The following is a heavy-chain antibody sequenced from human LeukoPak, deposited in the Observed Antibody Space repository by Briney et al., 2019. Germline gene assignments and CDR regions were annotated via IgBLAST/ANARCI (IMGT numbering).Heavy chain of an antibody. J-gene: IGHJ3*02. Sequence: SETLSLTCTVSGGSISSYYWSWIRQPPGKGLEWIGYIYYSGSTNYNPSLKSRVTISVDTSKNQFSLKLSSATAADTAVYYCASPQYINSGSYLNHDAFDIWGQGTMVTVSS. V-gene: IGHV4-59*08. CDR3: ASPQYINSGSYLNHDAFDI. D-gene: IGHD1-26*01. CDR1: GGSISSYY. CDR2: IYYSGST.